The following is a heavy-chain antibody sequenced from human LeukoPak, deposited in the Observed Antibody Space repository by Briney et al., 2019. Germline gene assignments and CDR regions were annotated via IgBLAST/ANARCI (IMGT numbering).Heavy chain of an antibody. CDR1: GYTFTGYY. V-gene: IGHV1-2*02. Sequence: ASVKVSCKASGYTFTGYYMHWVRQAPGQGLEWMGWINPNSGGTNYAQKFQGRVTMTRDTSISTAYMELSRLRSDDTAVYYCARAAGYDFWSGYMNAFDIWGQGTMVTVSS. CDR2: INPNSGGT. J-gene: IGHJ3*02. D-gene: IGHD3-3*01. CDR3: ARAAGYDFWSGYMNAFDI.